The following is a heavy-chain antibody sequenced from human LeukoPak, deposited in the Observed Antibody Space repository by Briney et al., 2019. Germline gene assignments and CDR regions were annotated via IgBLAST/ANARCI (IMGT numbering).Heavy chain of an antibody. J-gene: IGHJ4*02. CDR2: ISGSGGST. CDR1: GFTFSSYA. D-gene: IGHD3-10*01. Sequence: GGSLRLSCAASGFTFSSYAMSWVRQAPGKGLDWVSAISGSGGSTYYADSVKGRFTISRDNSKNTLYLQMNSLRAEDTAVYYCAKTPRWFGELLGLFDYWGQGTLVTVSS. V-gene: IGHV3-23*01. CDR3: AKTPRWFGELLGLFDY.